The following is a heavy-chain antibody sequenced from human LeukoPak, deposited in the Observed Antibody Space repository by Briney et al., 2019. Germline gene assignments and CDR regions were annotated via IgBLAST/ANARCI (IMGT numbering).Heavy chain of an antibody. CDR1: GGSISSGGHS. J-gene: IGHJ5*02. D-gene: IGHD3-3*01. CDR3: ARVDHYDFWVFP. Sequence: SQTLSLTCAVSGGSISSGGHSWSWIRQPPGKGLEWIGYISYSGSTYYNPSLKSRVTISVDTSKNQFSLKLNSVTAADTAVYYCARVDHYDFWVFPWGQGTLVTVSS. V-gene: IGHV4-30-4*07. CDR2: ISYSGST.